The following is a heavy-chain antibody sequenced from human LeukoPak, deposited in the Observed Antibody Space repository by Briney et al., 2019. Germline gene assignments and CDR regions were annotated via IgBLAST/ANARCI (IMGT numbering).Heavy chain of an antibody. D-gene: IGHD3-10*01. CDR1: GGSISSSSYY. V-gene: IGHV4-39*07. Sequence: PSETLSLTCTVSGGSISSSSYYWGWIRQPPGKGLEWIGSIYYSGGTYYNPSLKSRVTISVDTSKNQFSLKLSSVTAADTAVYYCASDLRGVHDYWGQGTLVTVSS. J-gene: IGHJ4*02. CDR3: ASDLRGVHDY. CDR2: IYYSGGT.